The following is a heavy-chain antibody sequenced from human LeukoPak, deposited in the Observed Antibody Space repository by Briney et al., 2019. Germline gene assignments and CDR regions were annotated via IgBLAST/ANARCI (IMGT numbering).Heavy chain of an antibody. Sequence: SETLSLTCTVSGGSISSYYRSWIRQPPGKGLEWIWYIYYSGSTNYNPSLKSRVTISVDTSKNQFSLKLSSVAAADTAVYYCARHERIAVAGEEFDYWGQGTLVTVSS. CDR2: IYYSGST. CDR1: GGSISSYY. D-gene: IGHD6-19*01. CDR3: ARHERIAVAGEEFDY. J-gene: IGHJ4*02. V-gene: IGHV4-59*08.